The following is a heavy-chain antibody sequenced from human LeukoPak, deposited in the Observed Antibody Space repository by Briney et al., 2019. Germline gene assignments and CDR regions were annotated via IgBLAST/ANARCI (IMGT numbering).Heavy chain of an antibody. Sequence: PGGSLRLSCAASGFSISRYGMHWVRQAPGKGLEWVAVISYDGSNKYYADSVKGRFTISRDNSKNTLYLQMNSLRAEDTAVYYCAKEYASGSNYYYYGMDVWGKGTTVTVSS. CDR2: ISYDGSNK. D-gene: IGHD3-10*01. J-gene: IGHJ6*04. CDR3: AKEYASGSNYYYYGMDV. V-gene: IGHV3-30*18. CDR1: GFSISRYG.